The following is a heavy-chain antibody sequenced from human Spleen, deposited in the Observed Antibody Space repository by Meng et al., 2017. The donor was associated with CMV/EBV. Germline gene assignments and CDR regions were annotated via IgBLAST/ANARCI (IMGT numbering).Heavy chain of an antibody. Sequence: GESLKISCAASGFTFSNYNMNWVRQTPGKGLEWLSYISTTSNIIYYADSVKGRSTISRDNAKNSLYLQMNSLRADDTAVYYCARGASYGADWHWGQGTLVTVSS. CDR2: ISTTSNII. CDR1: GFTFSNYN. D-gene: IGHD4/OR15-4a*01. V-gene: IGHV3-48*04. J-gene: IGHJ4*02. CDR3: ARGASYGADWH.